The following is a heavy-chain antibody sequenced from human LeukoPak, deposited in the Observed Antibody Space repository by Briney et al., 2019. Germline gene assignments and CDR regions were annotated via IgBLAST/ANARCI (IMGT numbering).Heavy chain of an antibody. CDR1: GFTFSSHW. J-gene: IGHJ4*02. CDR3: ASGYCSSGRCYGDY. CDR2: INHDGSER. Sequence: GGSLRLSCAASGFTFSSHWMTWVRQAPGKRLEWVANINHDGSERYYVDSVKGRFTISRDNAKNSLYLQMNSLRAEDTAAYYCASGYCSSGRCYGDYWGQGTLVTVSS. V-gene: IGHV3-7*01. D-gene: IGHD2-15*01.